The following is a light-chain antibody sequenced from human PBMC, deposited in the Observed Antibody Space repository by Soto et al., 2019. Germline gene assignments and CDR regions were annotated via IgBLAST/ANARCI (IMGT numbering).Light chain of an antibody. CDR2: DAS. CDR1: QSVSSY. CDR3: QQSYSTPPWT. V-gene: IGKV3-11*01. Sequence: EIVLTQSPATLSLSPGERVTLSCRASQSVSSYLAWYQQKPGQAPRLLIYDASNRATGIPARFSGSGSGTDFTLTISSLQPEDFATYFCQQSYSTPPWTFGQGTKVDIK. J-gene: IGKJ1*01.